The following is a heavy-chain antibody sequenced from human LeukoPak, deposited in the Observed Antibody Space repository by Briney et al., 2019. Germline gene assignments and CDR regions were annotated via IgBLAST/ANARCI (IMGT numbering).Heavy chain of an antibody. CDR1: GGSISSDSQY. CDR2: IYYSGIT. CDR3: AREEGFGIDY. Sequence: PSETLSLTCTVSGGSISSDSQYWGWIRQPPGKGLEWIASIYYSGITYYNPSLKSRVTISEDTSKNQFSLKLTSVTAADTAVYYCAREEGFGIDYWGQGTLVTVSS. J-gene: IGHJ4*02. D-gene: IGHD3-10*01. V-gene: IGHV4-39*07.